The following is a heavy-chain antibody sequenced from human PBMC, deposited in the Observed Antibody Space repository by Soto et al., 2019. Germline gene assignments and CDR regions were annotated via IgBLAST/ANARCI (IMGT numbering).Heavy chain of an antibody. D-gene: IGHD6-19*01. CDR2: IYYSGST. Sequence: KPSETLSLTCTVSGGSISSGGYYWSWIRQHPGKGLEWIGYIYYSGSTYYNPSLKSRVTISVDTSKNQFSLKLSSVTAADTAVYYCARECVSQWLATARNGTDVWGQGTTVTVSS. CDR3: ARECVSQWLATARNGTDV. J-gene: IGHJ6*02. V-gene: IGHV4-31*03. CDR1: GGSISSGGYY.